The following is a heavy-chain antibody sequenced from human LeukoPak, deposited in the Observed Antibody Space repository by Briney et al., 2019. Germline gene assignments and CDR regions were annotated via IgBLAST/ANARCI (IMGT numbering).Heavy chain of an antibody. CDR2: ISAYNGNT. D-gene: IGHD6-19*01. CDR3: ARGFYSSGWYRRQYYFDY. V-gene: IGHV1-18*01. J-gene: IGHJ4*02. Sequence: VASVTVSCKASGYTFTSYGISWVRQAPGQGLEWMGWISAYNGNTNYAQKLQGRVTMTTDTSTSTAYMELRSLRSDDTAVYYCARGFYSSGWYRRQYYFDYWGQGTLVTVSS. CDR1: GYTFTSYG.